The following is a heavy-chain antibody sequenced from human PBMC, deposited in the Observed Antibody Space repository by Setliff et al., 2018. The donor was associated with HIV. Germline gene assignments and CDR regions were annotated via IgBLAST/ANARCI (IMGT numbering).Heavy chain of an antibody. CDR1: GVSYSNSRYY. D-gene: IGHD3-3*01. Sequence: SETLSLTCTVSGVSYSNSRYYWAWIRQPPGKGLEYIGSIHYNERTYYNPSLKSRVAISLDTSSNQFSLKLSSVTAADTAVYHCAREREAWSAYDSWGQGTLVTVSS. CDR3: AREREAWSAYDS. V-gene: IGHV4-39*07. CDR2: IHYNERT. J-gene: IGHJ5*02.